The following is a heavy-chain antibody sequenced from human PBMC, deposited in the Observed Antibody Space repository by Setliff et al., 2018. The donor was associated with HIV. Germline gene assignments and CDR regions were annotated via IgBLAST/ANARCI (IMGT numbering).Heavy chain of an antibody. D-gene: IGHD3-10*01. Sequence: ASVKVSCKTSGYTFDGHYLHWVRQAPGQGLEWMGRISPNNFNTQYAKNFQGRVTMTWDTSTSTGYMELRSLRSDDTAVYYCARATSGTIHDFWGQGTLVTVSS. CDR3: ARATSGTIHDF. V-gene: IGHV1-2*06. CDR2: ISPNNFNT. CDR1: GYTFDGHY. J-gene: IGHJ4*02.